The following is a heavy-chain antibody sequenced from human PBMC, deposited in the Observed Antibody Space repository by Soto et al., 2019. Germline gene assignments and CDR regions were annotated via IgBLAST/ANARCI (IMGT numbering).Heavy chain of an antibody. CDR1: EFNFNTKD. Sequence: GSLRLSCVASEFNFNTKDMNWVRQAPGKGLEWVSFISISSRTIYDADSVRGRFTISRDNAKNSLYLQMNSLRAEDTAVYYCAKNSGEEDWFDPWGQGTLVTVSS. J-gene: IGHJ5*02. D-gene: IGHD2-15*01. V-gene: IGHV3-48*04. CDR2: ISISSRTI. CDR3: AKNSGEEDWFDP.